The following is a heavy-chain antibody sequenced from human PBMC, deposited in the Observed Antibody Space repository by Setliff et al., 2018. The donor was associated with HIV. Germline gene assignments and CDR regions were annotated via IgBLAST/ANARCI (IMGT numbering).Heavy chain of an antibody. J-gene: IGHJ4*02. D-gene: IGHD4-17*01. CDR3: AIAPLESMMTTANYFDS. CDR1: GGSFSGYY. Sequence: SETLSLTCAVYGGSFSGYYWSWIRQPPGKGLEWIGEINHSGSTNYNPSLKGRVTISVDTPKSQFTLRLHSVTAADTAVYYCAIAPLESMMTTANYFDSWGQGTLVTVSS. V-gene: IGHV4-34*01. CDR2: INHSGST.